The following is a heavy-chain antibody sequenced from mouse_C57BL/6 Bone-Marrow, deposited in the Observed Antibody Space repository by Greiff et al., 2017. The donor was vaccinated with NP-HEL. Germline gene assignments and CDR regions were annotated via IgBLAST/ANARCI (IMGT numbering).Heavy chain of an antibody. CDR3: ARGGYDGYSIYYYAMDY. D-gene: IGHD2-3*01. Sequence: DVQLVESGGGLVKPGGSLKLSCAASGFTFSSYAMSWVRQTPEKRLEWVATISDGGSYTYYPDNVKGRFTISRDNAKNNLYLQMSHLKSEDTAMYYCARGGYDGYSIYYYAMDYWGQGTSVTVSS. V-gene: IGHV5-4*01. CDR2: ISDGGSYT. J-gene: IGHJ4*01. CDR1: GFTFSSYA.